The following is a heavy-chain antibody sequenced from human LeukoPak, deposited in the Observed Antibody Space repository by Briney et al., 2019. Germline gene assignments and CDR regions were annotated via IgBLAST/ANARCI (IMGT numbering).Heavy chain of an antibody. CDR2: ISYDGSNK. CDR3: ARVRKRDTAIY. D-gene: IGHD5-18*01. Sequence: PGRSLRLSCAASGFTFSSYAMHWVRQAPGKGLEWVAVISYDGSNKYYGDSVKGRFTISRDNSKNTLYLQMNSLRAEDTAVYYCARVRKRDTAIYWGQGTLVTVSS. J-gene: IGHJ4*02. V-gene: IGHV3-30*01. CDR1: GFTFSSYA.